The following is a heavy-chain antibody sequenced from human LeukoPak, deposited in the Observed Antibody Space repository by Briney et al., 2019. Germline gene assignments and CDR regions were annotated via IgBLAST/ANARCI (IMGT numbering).Heavy chain of an antibody. CDR3: ASILTRVGADLVDY. J-gene: IGHJ4*02. CDR2: ISSSSSTI. V-gene: IGHV3-48*02. Sequence: GGSLRLSCAASGFTFSSYSMNWVRQAPGKGLEWVSYISSSSSTIYYADSVKGRFTISRDNAKNSLYLQMNSLRDEDTAVYYCASILTRVGADLVDYWGQGTLVTVSS. D-gene: IGHD1-26*01. CDR1: GFTFSSYS.